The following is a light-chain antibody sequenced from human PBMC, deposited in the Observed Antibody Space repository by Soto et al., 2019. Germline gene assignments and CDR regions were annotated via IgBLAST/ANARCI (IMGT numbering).Light chain of an antibody. CDR3: QRSYSTART. CDR2: PVS. J-gene: IGKJ2*01. Sequence: DLQMTQSPSSLSASVGDRVTITCRASQSISNYLNWYQQKPGKATNLLIYPVSSLRSGVPSRFSGRGSGTDFSLTIISPQPEDFATYCCQRSYSTARTFGQGTKLEIK. CDR1: QSISNY. V-gene: IGKV1-39*01.